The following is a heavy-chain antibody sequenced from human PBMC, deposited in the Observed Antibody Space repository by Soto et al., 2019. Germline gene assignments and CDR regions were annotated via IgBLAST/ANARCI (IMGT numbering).Heavy chain of an antibody. CDR1: GGSFIGYY. J-gene: IGHJ4*02. D-gene: IGHD3-9*01. V-gene: IGHV4-34*01. CDR2: INHSGNT. Sequence: PSETLSLTCAADGGSFIGYYWNWVRQPPGKGLEWIGEINHSGNTNYNPSLKSRVTISVDSSKNQFFLNLRSMTAADTAVYYCARDAKSYYYDTTKYYFDNWGQGNLVTVSS. CDR3: ARDAKSYYYDTTKYYFDN.